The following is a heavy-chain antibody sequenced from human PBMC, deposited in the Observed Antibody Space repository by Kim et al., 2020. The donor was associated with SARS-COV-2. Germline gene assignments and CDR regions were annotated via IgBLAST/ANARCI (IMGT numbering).Heavy chain of an antibody. CDR3: ASGKGHYSGSASCDY. D-gene: IGHD3-10*01. CDR2: IKFNGREQ. CDR1: GLTFNNYW. V-gene: IGHV3-7*03. J-gene: IGHJ4*01. Sequence: GGSLRLSCVASGLTFNNYWMTWVRQAPGKGLEWVANIKFNGREQYYVGSVKGRFTISRDNAQSSLYLQMNSLRVDDTAIYYCASGKGHYSGSASCDYWG.